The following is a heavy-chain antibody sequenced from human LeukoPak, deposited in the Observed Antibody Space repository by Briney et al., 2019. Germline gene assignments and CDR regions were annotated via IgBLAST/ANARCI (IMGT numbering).Heavy chain of an antibody. D-gene: IGHD4-23*01. CDR3: TTGPGNSGY. CDR2: IESKNVGETT. CDR1: GLTFDNAW. J-gene: IGHJ4*02. V-gene: IGHV3-15*04. Sequence: AGGSLRLSCVVSGLTFDNAWMSWVRQAPGKGLEWVGRIESKNVGETTEYAAPVQGRFTISRDDSKNTVYLQMSNLKTEDTAVYYCTTGPGNSGYWGQGTLVTVSS.